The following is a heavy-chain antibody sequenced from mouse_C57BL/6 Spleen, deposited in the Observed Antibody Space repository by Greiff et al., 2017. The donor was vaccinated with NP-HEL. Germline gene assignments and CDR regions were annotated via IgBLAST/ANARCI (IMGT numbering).Heavy chain of an antibody. V-gene: IGHV1-82*01. CDR3: ARWGYYGSSYAMDY. CDR1: GYAFSSSW. D-gene: IGHD1-1*01. Sequence: QVQLKQSGPELVKPGASVKISCKASGYAFSSSWMNWVKQRPGKGLEWIGRIYPGDGDTNYNGKFKGKATLTADKSSSTAYMQLSSLTSEDSAVYFCARWGYYGSSYAMDYWGQRTSVTVSS. CDR2: IYPGDGDT. J-gene: IGHJ4*01.